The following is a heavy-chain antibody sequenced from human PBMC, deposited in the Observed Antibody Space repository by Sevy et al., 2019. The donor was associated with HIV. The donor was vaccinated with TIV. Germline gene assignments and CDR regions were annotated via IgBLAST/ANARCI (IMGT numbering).Heavy chain of an antibody. J-gene: IGHJ6*02. V-gene: IGHV4-38-2*02. D-gene: IGHD2-21*02. CDR1: GYSISSGYY. Sequence: TLSLTCTVSGYSISSGYYWGWIRQPPGKGLEWIGSIYHSGSTYYNPSLKSRVTISVDTSKNQFSLKLSSVTAADTAVYYCARDSHIVVVTAIPDYYYYGMDVWGQGTTVTVSS. CDR3: ARDSHIVVVTAIPDYYYYGMDV. CDR2: IYHSGST.